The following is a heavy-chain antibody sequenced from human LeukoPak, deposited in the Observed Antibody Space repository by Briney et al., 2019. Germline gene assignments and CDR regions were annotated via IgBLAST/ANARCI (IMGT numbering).Heavy chain of an antibody. D-gene: IGHD1-1*01. Sequence: GGSLRLSCTASGFTFGDYAMSWVRQAPGKGLEWVGFIRSKAYGGTTEYAASVKGRLTISRDDSKSIAYLQMNSLKTEDTAVYYCTREAGTSFGYYYYYMDVWGKGTTVTVSS. J-gene: IGHJ6*03. CDR1: GFTFGDYA. V-gene: IGHV3-49*04. CDR3: TREAGTSFGYYYYYMDV. CDR2: IRSKAYGGTT.